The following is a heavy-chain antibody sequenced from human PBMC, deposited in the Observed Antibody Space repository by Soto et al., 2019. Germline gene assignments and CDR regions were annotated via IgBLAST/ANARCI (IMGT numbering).Heavy chain of an antibody. D-gene: IGHD6-13*01. CDR2: IYYSGST. V-gene: IGHV4-39*01. Sequence: SETLSLTCTVSGGYISSSSYHWGWIRQPPGKGLEWIGSIYYSGSTYYNPSLKSRVTISVDTSKNQFSLKLSSVTAADTAVYYCARHQSHSSSYVDPWGQGTLVTVSS. CDR3: ARHQSHSSSYVDP. J-gene: IGHJ5*02. CDR1: GGYISSSSYH.